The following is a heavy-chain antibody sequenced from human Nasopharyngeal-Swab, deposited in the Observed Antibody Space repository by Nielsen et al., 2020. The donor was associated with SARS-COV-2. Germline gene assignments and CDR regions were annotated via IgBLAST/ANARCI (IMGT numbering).Heavy chain of an antibody. D-gene: IGHD1-1*01. CDR2: IYDSRRT. CDR3: ARQPWNDREFDY. CDR1: GGSISGYY. J-gene: IGHJ4*02. V-gene: IGHV4-59*08. Sequence: SETLSLTCTVSGGSISGYYWSWIRQPPGKGLEWIGYIYDSRRTNYNPSFESRLTLSVDTSKNQFSLRLSSVTAADTAVYYCARQPWNDREFDYWGQGTLVTVSS.